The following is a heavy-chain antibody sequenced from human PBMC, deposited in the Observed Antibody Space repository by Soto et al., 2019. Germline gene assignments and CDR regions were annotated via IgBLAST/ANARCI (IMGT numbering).Heavy chain of an antibody. CDR1: GFTFSSYA. D-gene: IGHD5-18*01. CDR2: ISGSGGST. CDR3: AKDREYSYGSGGYYFDY. V-gene: IGHV3-23*01. Sequence: PGGSLRLSCAASGFTFSSYAMSWVRQTPGKGLEWVSAISGSGGSTYYADSVEGRFTISRDNSKNTLYLQMNSLRAEDTAVYYCAKDREYSYGSGGYYFDYWGQGTLVTVSS. J-gene: IGHJ4*02.